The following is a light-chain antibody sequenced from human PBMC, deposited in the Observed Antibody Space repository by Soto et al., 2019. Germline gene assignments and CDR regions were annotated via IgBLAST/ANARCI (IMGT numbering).Light chain of an antibody. Sequence: QSVLTQPASVSGSPGQSITISCTGTSSDVGGYNYVSWYQQHPGKAPKLMIYDVSNRPSGVFNRFSGSKSGNTASLTISGFQAEYEADYYCCSYTSSSTLVVFGGGTKLTVL. V-gene: IGLV2-14*01. CDR2: DVS. CDR3: CSYTSSSTLVV. J-gene: IGLJ2*01. CDR1: SSDVGGYNY.